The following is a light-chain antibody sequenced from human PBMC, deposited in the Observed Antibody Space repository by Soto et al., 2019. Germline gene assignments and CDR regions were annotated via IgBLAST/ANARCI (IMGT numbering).Light chain of an antibody. CDR1: QSVLYRSSNKNH. V-gene: IGKV4-1*01. CDR3: QQYHNSAWT. CDR2: WAS. Sequence: DIVMTQSPDSLPVSLGERATITCKSSQSVLYRSSNKNHLSWYRQKSGQPPKLLIYWASIRESGVPERFSGSGSGTDDGLTICSLQAEDVADDDCQQYHNSAWTVGQGTKVE. J-gene: IGKJ1*01.